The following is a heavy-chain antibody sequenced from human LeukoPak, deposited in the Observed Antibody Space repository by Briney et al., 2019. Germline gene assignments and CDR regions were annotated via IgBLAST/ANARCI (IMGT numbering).Heavy chain of an antibody. CDR3: ATNIAADLDF. D-gene: IGHD6-6*01. CDR1: GFTFSSYW. Sequence: GGSLRLSCAASGFTFSSYWMSWVRQAPGKGLEWVANIKQDGSERYYVDSVKGRFTISRDNAKNSLYLQMNSLRDEDTAVYYCATNIAADLDFWGQGTLVTVSS. J-gene: IGHJ4*02. V-gene: IGHV3-7*05. CDR2: IKQDGSER.